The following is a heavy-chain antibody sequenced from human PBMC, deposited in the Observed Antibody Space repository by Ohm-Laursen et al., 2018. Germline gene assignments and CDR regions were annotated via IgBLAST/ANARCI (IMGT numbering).Heavy chain of an antibody. J-gene: IGHJ4*02. CDR1: GYTFTGYY. D-gene: IGHD3-16*01. V-gene: IGHV1-2*02. Sequence: GASVTVSCKASGYTFTGYYMHWVRQAPGQGLEWMGWINPNSGGTNYAQKFQGRVTMTTDTSTSTAYMELRSLRSDDTAVYYCARDGGFWPHYFDYWGQGTLVTVSA. CDR2: INPNSGGT. CDR3: ARDGGFWPHYFDY.